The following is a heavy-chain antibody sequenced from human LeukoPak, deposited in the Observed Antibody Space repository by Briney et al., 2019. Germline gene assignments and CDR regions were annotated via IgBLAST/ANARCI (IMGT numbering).Heavy chain of an antibody. Sequence: GGSLRLSCAASGFTFSNSAMSWVRQAPGKGLEWVSTLSGSGITTHYADSVKGRFTISRDNSRNTLYLQMNSLRAEDTAVYYCAKGIYSSGWSYFDYWGHGTLVTVSS. CDR3: AKGIYSSGWSYFDY. CDR1: GFTFSNSA. J-gene: IGHJ4*01. D-gene: IGHD6-19*01. V-gene: IGHV3-23*01. CDR2: LSGSGITT.